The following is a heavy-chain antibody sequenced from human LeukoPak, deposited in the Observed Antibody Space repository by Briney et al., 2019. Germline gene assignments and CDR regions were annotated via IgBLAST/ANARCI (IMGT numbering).Heavy chain of an antibody. J-gene: IGHJ5*02. V-gene: IGHV4-59*01. D-gene: IGHD1-14*01. CDR3: ARVHEPPHRGWFDP. Sequence: SETLSLTCTVSGGSISSYFWSWIRQPPGKGLEWIGYIYYSGSTNYNPSLKSRVTISVDTSKNQFSLKLSSVTAADTAVYYCARVHEPPHRGWFDPWGQGTLVTVSS. CDR2: IYYSGST. CDR1: GGSISSYF.